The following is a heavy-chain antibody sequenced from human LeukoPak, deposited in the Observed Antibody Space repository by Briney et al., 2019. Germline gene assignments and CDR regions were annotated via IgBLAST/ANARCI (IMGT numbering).Heavy chain of an antibody. CDR3: TRESEGGTGTSCPDY. D-gene: IGHD2-2*01. V-gene: IGHV3-33*05. CDR1: GFIFSSDD. CDR2: IQSNGRNK. Sequence: GGSLRLSCAASGFIFSSDDVHWVRQAPGKGLEWVAGIQSNGRNKYYVDSVKGRFAISRDNSKSTLYLQVNSLRVEDTALYYCTRESEGGTGTSCPDYWGQGTLVTVSS. J-gene: IGHJ4*02.